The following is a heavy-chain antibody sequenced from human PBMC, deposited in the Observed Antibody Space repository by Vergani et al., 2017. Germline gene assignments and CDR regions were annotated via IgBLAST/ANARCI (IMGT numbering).Heavy chain of an antibody. CDR1: GFTFSSYG. J-gene: IGHJ4*02. V-gene: IGHV3-48*04. CDR3: ARDMHRVGATMSPIDY. D-gene: IGHD1-26*01. CDR2: ISSSGSTI. Sequence: VQLVESGGGVVQPGRSLRLSCAASGFTFSSYGMHWVRQAPGKGLEWVSYISSSGSTIYYADSVKGRFTISRDNAKNSLYLQMNSLRAEDTAVYYCARDMHRVGATMSPIDYWGQGTLVTVSS.